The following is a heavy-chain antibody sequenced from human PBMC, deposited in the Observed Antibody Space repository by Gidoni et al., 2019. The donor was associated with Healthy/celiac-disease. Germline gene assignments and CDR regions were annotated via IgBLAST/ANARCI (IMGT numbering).Heavy chain of an antibody. J-gene: IGHJ6*02. D-gene: IGHD3-22*01. Sequence: QVQLQESGPGLVKPSQTLSLTCTVSGGSISSGDYYWSWIRQPPGKGLEWIGYIYYSGSTYYNPSLKSRVTIAVDTSKNQFSLKLSSVTAADTAVYYCARDYYYDSSGYPSPYYYGMDVWGQGTTVTVSS. CDR1: GGSISSGDYY. CDR3: ARDYYYDSSGYPSPYYYGMDV. V-gene: IGHV4-30-4*01. CDR2: IYYSGST.